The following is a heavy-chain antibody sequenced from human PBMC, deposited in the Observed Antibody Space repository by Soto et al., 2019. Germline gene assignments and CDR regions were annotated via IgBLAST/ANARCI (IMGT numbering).Heavy chain of an antibody. D-gene: IGHD3-9*01. V-gene: IGHV3-23*01. CDR1: GFTFSSYG. J-gene: IGHJ6*02. Sequence: GGSLRLSCAVSGFTFSSYGMSWVRQAPGKGLEWVSAISGSGGTTYYADSVKGRFTISRDNSKNTLYLQMNSLRAEDTAVYYCARDFEGNGKGCDGMDVWCQGTSVTVS. CDR2: ISGSGGTT. CDR3: ARDFEGNGKGCDGMDV.